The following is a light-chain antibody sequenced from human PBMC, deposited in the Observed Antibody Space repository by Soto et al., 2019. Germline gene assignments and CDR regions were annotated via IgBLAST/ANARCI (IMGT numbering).Light chain of an antibody. CDR1: QTISSW. CDR3: QHYNSYSEA. J-gene: IGKJ1*01. CDR2: KAS. Sequence: DIQITQSPSTLSGSVGDRVTITCRASQTISSWLAWYPQTPGKAPKLLIYKASTLKSGVPSRFSGSGAGTECTRTISSLQPDDVATDYCQHYNSYSEAFGQGTKVDIK. V-gene: IGKV1-5*03.